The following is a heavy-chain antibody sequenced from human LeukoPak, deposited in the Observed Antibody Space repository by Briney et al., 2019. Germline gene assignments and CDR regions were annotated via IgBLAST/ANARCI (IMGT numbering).Heavy chain of an antibody. Sequence: PSETLSLTCAVYGGSFSGYYWSWIRQPPGKGLEWIGEINHSGSTNYNPSLKSRVTISVDTSKNQFSLTLSSVTAADTAVYYCARTGAYSSSWEYDYWGQGTLVTVSS. D-gene: IGHD6-13*01. J-gene: IGHJ4*02. CDR2: INHSGST. CDR1: GGSFSGYY. CDR3: ARTGAYSSSWEYDY. V-gene: IGHV4-34*01.